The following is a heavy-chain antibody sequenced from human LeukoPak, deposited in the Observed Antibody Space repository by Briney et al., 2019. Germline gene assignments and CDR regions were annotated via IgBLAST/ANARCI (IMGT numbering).Heavy chain of an antibody. J-gene: IGHJ4*02. CDR2: IYYIGST. CDR3: ARVVVVAATLDYFDY. Sequence: SETLSLTCTVSGGSISSYYWSWIRQPPGKGLEWIGYIYYIGSTNYNPSLKSRVTISVDTSKNQFSLRLSSVTAADTAVYYCARVVVVAATLDYFDYWGQGTLVTVSS. D-gene: IGHD2-15*01. V-gene: IGHV4-59*01. CDR1: GGSISSYY.